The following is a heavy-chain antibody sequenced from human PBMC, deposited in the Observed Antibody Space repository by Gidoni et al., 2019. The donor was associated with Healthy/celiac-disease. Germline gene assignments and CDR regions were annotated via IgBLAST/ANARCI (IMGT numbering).Heavy chain of an antibody. CDR1: GFTFSSYA. D-gene: IGHD6-13*01. CDR3: AKDPSHSSSWYYFDY. V-gene: IGHV3-23*01. CDR2: ISGSGGST. J-gene: IGHJ4*02. Sequence: EVQLLESGGGLVQPGGSLRLSCAASGFTFSSYAMRWVRQAPGKGLEWVSAISGSGGSTYYADSVKGRFTISRDNSKNTLYLQMNSLRAEDTAVYYCAKDPSHSSSWYYFDYWGQGTLVTVSS.